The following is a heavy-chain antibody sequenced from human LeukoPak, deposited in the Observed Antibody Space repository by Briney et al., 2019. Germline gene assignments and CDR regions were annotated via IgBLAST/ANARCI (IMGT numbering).Heavy chain of an antibody. CDR2: INWNGGST. D-gene: IGHD2-15*01. J-gene: IGHJ4*02. CDR1: GFTFDDYG. CDR3: ARGGCSGGSCSYSFDY. V-gene: IGHV3-20*04. Sequence: GGSLRLSCAASGFTFDDYGMSWVRQAPGKGLEWVSGINWNGGSTGYADSVKGRFTIPRDNAKNSLYLQMNSLRAADTALYYCARGGCSGGSCSYSFDYWGQGTLVTVSS.